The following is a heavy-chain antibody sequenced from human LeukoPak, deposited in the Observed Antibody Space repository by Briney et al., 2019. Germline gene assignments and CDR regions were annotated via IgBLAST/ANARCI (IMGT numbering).Heavy chain of an antibody. V-gene: IGHV1-69*05. Sequence: SVKVSCKSSVGTFSSYAISWVRQAPGQGLEWMGGIIPIFGTANYAQKFQGRVTITTDESTSTAYMELSSLRSEDTAVYYCARQQLPGREPFDYWGQGTLVTVSS. CDR2: IIPIFGTA. J-gene: IGHJ4*02. CDR1: VGTFSSYA. D-gene: IGHD6-13*01. CDR3: ARQQLPGREPFDY.